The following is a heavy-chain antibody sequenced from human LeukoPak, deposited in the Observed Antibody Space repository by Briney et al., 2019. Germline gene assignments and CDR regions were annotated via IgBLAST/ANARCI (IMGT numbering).Heavy chain of an antibody. CDR2: IYSGGST. CDR3: ARERKIGGYYYGMDV. D-gene: IGHD3-16*01. CDR1: GFTVSSNY. V-gene: IGHV3-53*01. J-gene: IGHJ6*02. Sequence: PGGSLRLSCAASGFTVSSNYMIWVRQAPGKGLEWISVIYSGGSTYYADSVKGRFTISRDNSKNTLYLQMNSLRAEDTAVYYCARERKIGGYYYGMDVWGQGTTVTVSS.